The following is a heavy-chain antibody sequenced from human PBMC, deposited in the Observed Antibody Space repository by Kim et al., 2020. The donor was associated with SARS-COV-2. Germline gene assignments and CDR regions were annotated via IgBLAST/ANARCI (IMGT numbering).Heavy chain of an antibody. CDR3: ARPDYGVYYYYAMDV. Sequence: GGSLRLSCAASGFTFSNYNMNWVRQAPGKGLEWVSYISGSGGTIYYADSVRGRFTISRDNAKNSLYLQMNSLRDEDTALYYCARPDYGVYYYYAMDVWGQGTTVTVSS. J-gene: IGHJ6*02. CDR2: ISGSGGTI. V-gene: IGHV3-48*02. D-gene: IGHD4-17*01. CDR1: GFTFSNYN.